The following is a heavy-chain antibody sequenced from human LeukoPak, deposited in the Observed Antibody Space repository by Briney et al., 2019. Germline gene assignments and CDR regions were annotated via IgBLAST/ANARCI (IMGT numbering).Heavy chain of an antibody. CDR2: ISGSGGST. D-gene: IGHD3-10*01. CDR1: GFTFSSYA. J-gene: IGHJ4*02. V-gene: IGHV3-23*01. CDR3: ARGKFGELSTFDY. Sequence: GGSLRLSCAASGFTFSSYAMSWVRQAPGKGLEWVSAISGSGGSTYYADSVKGRFTISRDNSKNTLYLQMNSLRAGDTAVYYCARGKFGELSTFDYWGQGTLVTVSS.